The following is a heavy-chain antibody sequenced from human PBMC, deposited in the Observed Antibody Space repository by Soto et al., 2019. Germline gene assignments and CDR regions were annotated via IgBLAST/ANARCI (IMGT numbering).Heavy chain of an antibody. V-gene: IGHV4-59*12. CDR2: IYYVGST. CDR3: AGLRYDFWSGYSYYYYGMDV. Sequence: SETLSLTCTLSGGSISSYYWSWIRQRPGKGLEWIGYIYYVGSTNYNPSLKSPVTISVDTSKTQFSLKLSSVTAAATAVYYCAGLRYDFWSGYSYYYYGMDVWGQGTTVTVSS. CDR1: GGSISSYY. J-gene: IGHJ6*02. D-gene: IGHD3-3*01.